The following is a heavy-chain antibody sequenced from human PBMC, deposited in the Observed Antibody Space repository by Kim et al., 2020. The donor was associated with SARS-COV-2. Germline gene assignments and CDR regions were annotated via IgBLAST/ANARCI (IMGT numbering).Heavy chain of an antibody. CDR2: IWYDGSNK. J-gene: IGHJ6*02. Sequence: GGSLRLSCAASGFTFSSYGMHWVRQAPGKGLEWVAVIWYDGSNKYYADSVKGRFTISRDNSKNTLYLQMNSLRAEDTAVYYCARDPMVRGVMDVWSQGTTVTVSS. CDR3: ARDPMVRGVMDV. V-gene: IGHV3-33*01. D-gene: IGHD3-10*01. CDR1: GFTFSSYG.